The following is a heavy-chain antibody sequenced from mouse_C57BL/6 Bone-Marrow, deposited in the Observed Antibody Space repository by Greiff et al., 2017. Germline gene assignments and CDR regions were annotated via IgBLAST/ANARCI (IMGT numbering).Heavy chain of an antibody. D-gene: IGHD1-1*01. CDR3: ARDNCYYVFGY. CDR1: GFTFSSYA. Sequence: VMLVESGGGLVKPGGSLKLSCAASGFTFSSYAMSWVRQTPEKRLEWVATISDGGSYTYYPDNVKGRFTISRDTAKNNLYLKMCHLKSEDTAMYYCARDNCYYVFGYWGQGTTLTVSS. CDR2: ISDGGSYT. V-gene: IGHV5-4*01. J-gene: IGHJ2*01.